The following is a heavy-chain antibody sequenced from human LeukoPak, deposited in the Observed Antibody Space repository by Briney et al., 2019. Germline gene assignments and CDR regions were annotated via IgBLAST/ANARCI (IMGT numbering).Heavy chain of an antibody. CDR1: GGTFSSYA. V-gene: IGHV1-69*13. J-gene: IGHJ4*02. D-gene: IGHD3-10*01. CDR3: ARPSYYYGSGSYYPFDD. Sequence: VASLKVSCKASGGTFSSYAISWVRQAPGHGLEWIGGIIPIFGTANYAQKFQGRVTITADESTSTAYMELSSLRSEDTAVYYCARPSYYYGSGSYYPFDDWGQGTLVTVSS. CDR2: IIPIFGTA.